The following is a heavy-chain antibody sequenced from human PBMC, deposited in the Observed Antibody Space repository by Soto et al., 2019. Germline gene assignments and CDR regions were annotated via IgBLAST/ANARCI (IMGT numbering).Heavy chain of an antibody. CDR1: GFSLGTARVS. CDR2: IYWDDDK. J-gene: IGHJ4*02. D-gene: IGHD3-10*01. Sequence: SGPTLVNPTQTLTLTCTFSGFSLGTARVSVGWIRQPPGKALEWLALIYWDDDKRSSPSLKSRLTINKDTSRNQVVLTMTNVDPVDTATYYCAHSSGFGELAFDDLGQGTLLTV. CDR3: AHSSGFGELAFDD. V-gene: IGHV2-5*02.